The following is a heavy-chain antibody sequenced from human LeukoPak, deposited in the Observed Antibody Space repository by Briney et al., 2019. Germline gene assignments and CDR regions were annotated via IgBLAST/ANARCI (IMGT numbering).Heavy chain of an antibody. V-gene: IGHV3-66*01. CDR1: GFTVSRYY. Sequence: GGSLRLSCAASGFTVSRYYMSWVRQAPGKGLEWVSVISSAGTTYYADSVKGRFTIFRDSSQNTLYLQMNSLRAEDTAVYYCANGPRLERHGMDVWGQGTTVTAS. CDR2: ISSAGTT. J-gene: IGHJ6*02. D-gene: IGHD1-1*01. CDR3: ANGPRLERHGMDV.